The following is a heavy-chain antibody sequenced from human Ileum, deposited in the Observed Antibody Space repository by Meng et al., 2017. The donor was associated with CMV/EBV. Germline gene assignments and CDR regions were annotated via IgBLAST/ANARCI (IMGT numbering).Heavy chain of an antibody. CDR1: GGSISSYY. CDR3: AKQFCTTTSCYKNGLDV. D-gene: IGHD2-2*02. CDR2: IYYSGIT. J-gene: IGHJ6*02. V-gene: IGHV4-59*01. Sequence: GSLRLSCTVSGGSISSYYWSWIRQPPGKGLEWIGYIYYSGITNYNPSLRSRVIISVDTSKTQFSLKLSSVTAADTAVYYCAKQFCTTTSCYKNGLDVWGQGTTVTVSS.